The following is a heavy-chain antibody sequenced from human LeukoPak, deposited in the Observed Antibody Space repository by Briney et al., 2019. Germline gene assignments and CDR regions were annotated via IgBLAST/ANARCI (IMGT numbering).Heavy chain of an antibody. CDR2: IYYSGST. CDR3: ARDPQGGYYYGSNWFDP. CDR1: GGSISSSSYY. J-gene: IGHJ5*02. Sequence: PSETLSLTCTVSGGSISSSSYYWGWIRQPPGKGLEWIGSIYYSGSTYYNPSLKSRVTISVDTSNNQFSLKLSSVTAADTAVYYCARDPQGGYYYGSNWFDPWGQGTLVTVSS. V-gene: IGHV4-39*07. D-gene: IGHD3-22*01.